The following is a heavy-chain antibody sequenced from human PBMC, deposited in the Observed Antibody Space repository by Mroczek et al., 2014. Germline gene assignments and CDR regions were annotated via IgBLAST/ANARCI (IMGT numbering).Heavy chain of an antibody. Sequence: VQLVESGAEVKKPGESLKISCKGSGYSFTSYWIGWVRQMPGKGLEWMGIIYPGDSDTRYSPSFQGQVTISADKSISTAYLQWSSLKASDTAMYYCARAGLGYCSSTSCYTATLGPIKLNYYGMDVWGQGTHGH. D-gene: IGHD2-2*02. V-gene: IGHV5-51*03. CDR2: IYPGDSDT. CDR1: GYSFTSYW. J-gene: IGHJ6*02. CDR3: ARAGLGYCSSTSCYTATLGPIKLNYYGMDV.